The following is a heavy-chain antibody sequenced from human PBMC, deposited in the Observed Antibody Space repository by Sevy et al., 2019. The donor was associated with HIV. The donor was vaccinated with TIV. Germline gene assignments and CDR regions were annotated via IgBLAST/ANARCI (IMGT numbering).Heavy chain of an antibody. CDR2: ISSSSSYI. CDR1: GFTFISHS. V-gene: IGHV3-21*01. CDR3: ARSELSAAGLDY. Sequence: GGSLRLSCAASGFTFISHSMNWVRQAPGKGLEWVSSISSSSSYIYYAGSVKGRFTISRDKAKISLYLQLNSLRAEDTAVYYCARSELSAAGLDYWGQGTLVTVSS. D-gene: IGHD6-13*01. J-gene: IGHJ4*02.